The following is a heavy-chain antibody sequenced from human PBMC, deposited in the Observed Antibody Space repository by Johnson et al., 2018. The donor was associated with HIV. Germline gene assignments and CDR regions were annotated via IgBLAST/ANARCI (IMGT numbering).Heavy chain of an antibody. V-gene: IGHV3-66*04. CDR3: ARPVIAADDAFDI. CDR1: GFTFSSYD. J-gene: IGHJ3*02. D-gene: IGHD6-13*01. CDR2: IYSGGST. Sequence: EVQLVESGGGLVQPGGSLRLSCAASGFTFSSYDMHWVRQATGKGLAWVSVIYSGGSTYYADSVTGRFTISRDISKNTLCLQMNSLRAEDTAVYYCARPVIAADDAFDIWGQGTMVTVSS.